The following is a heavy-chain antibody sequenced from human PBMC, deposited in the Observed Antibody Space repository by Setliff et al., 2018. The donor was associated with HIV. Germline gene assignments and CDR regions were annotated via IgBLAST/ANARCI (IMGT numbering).Heavy chain of an antibody. D-gene: IGHD6-19*01. J-gene: IGHJ5*02. V-gene: IGHV1-18*01. CDR2: VNTNNDKT. CDR1: GYTFTNFG. Sequence: ASVKVSCKASGYTFTNFGITWVRQVPGQGLEWMGWVNTNNDKTNYAQKFQGRVTMTTDRSTKTAYLDLGGLRPDDTAVYYCARDLYPSGSPNWFDPWGPGTLVTVSS. CDR3: ARDLYPSGSPNWFDP.